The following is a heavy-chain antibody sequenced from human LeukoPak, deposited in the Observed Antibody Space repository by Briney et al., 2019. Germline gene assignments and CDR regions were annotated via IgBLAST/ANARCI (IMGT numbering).Heavy chain of an antibody. CDR2: IYYSGST. CDR1: GGSISSGGYY. V-gene: IGHV4-61*08. Sequence: SETLSLTCAVSGGSISSGGYYWSWIRQPPGKGLEWIGYIYYSGSTNYNPSLKSRVTISVDTSKNQFSLKLSSVTAADTAVYYCARVALYYDFWSGPRPDYFDYWGQGTLVTVSS. J-gene: IGHJ4*02. CDR3: ARVALYYDFWSGPRPDYFDY. D-gene: IGHD3-3*01.